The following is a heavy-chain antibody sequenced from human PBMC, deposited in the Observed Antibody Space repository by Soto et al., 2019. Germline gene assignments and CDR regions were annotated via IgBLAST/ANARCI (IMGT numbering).Heavy chain of an antibody. V-gene: IGHV3-74*01. D-gene: IGHD1-1*01. Sequence: GGSLRLSCAASGFTFSGYWMHWVRQVPGKRLVWVSRISGDGSSAHYADFAKGRFTISRDNAKNTVYLQMNSLRVDDTAVYYCARRDWNGGYCDLWGQGIVVTVSS. CDR2: ISGDGSSA. J-gene: IGHJ4*02. CDR1: GFTFSGYW. CDR3: ARRDWNGGYCDL.